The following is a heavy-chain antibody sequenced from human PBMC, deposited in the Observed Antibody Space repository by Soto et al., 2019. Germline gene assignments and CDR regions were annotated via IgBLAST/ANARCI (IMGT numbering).Heavy chain of an antibody. D-gene: IGHD5-12*01. V-gene: IGHV4-4*02. J-gene: IGHJ4*02. Sequence: PSETLSLTCDVSRYSINNNNWWSWVRQPRGGGLEWIGELHHGGSTNYNPSLESRATFSVDISKNQFFLKLSSVTAADTAVYYCTKNSAYALDYWGQGTLVTVSS. CDR2: LHHGGST. CDR3: TKNSAYALDY. CDR1: RYSINNNNW.